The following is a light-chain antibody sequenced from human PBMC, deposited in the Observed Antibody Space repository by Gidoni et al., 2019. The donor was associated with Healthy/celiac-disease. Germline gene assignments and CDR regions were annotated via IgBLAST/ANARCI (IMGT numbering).Light chain of an antibody. Sequence: DIVMTQSPLSLPVTPGEPAPISCRSSQSLLHSNGYNYLDWYLQKPGQSPQLLIYLGSNRASGVPDRFSGSGSGTDFTLKISRVEAEDVGVYYCMQALLALTFGGGTKVEIK. CDR2: LGS. V-gene: IGKV2-28*01. CDR1: QSLLHSNGYNY. CDR3: MQALLALT. J-gene: IGKJ4*01.